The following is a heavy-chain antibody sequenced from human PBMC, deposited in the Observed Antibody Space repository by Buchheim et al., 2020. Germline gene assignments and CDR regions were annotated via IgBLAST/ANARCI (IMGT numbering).Heavy chain of an antibody. V-gene: IGHV3-33*08. CDR1: GFTFSSFW. CDR3: ARNPEGGDYFDY. CDR2: IWYDGSNK. D-gene: IGHD1-14*01. J-gene: IGHJ4*02. Sequence: VQLVESGGGLVQPGGSLRLSCVASGFTFSSFWMSWVRQAPGGGLEWVAVIWYDGSNKYYADSVKGRFTISRDNSKNTLYLQMNSLRAEDTAVYYCARNPEGGDYFDYWGQGTL.